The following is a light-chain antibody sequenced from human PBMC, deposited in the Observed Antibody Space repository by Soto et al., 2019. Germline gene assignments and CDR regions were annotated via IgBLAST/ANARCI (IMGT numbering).Light chain of an antibody. V-gene: IGLV1-51*01. CDR3: GTWDHSLGEVV. CDR2: VNN. Sequence: QSVLTQPPSVSAAPGQTVTITCSGTYSNIGNNFVSWYQQLPGTAPRLLIYVNNKRPSGISDRFSGSKPSTSATLDITGLQTGDEADYYCGTWDHSLGEVVFGGGTKLTVL. CDR1: YSNIGNNF. J-gene: IGLJ2*01.